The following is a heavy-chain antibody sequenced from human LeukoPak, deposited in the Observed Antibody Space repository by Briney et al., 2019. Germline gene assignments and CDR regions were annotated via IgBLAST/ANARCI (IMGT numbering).Heavy chain of an antibody. J-gene: IGHJ4*02. Sequence: GGSLRLSCAASGFTVSSNYMSWVRQAPGKGLEWVSAISGSGGSTFYADSVKGRFTISRDNSKNTLYLQMNSLRAEDTAVYYCARDGWFGELLPYYFDYWGQGTLVTVSS. V-gene: IGHV3-23*01. CDR3: ARDGWFGELLPYYFDY. CDR1: GFTVSSNY. CDR2: ISGSGGST. D-gene: IGHD3-10*01.